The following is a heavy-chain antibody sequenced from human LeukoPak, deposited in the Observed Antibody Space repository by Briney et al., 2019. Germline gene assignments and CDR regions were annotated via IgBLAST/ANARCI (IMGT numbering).Heavy chain of an antibody. CDR1: GFTFSSYA. CDR2: ISYDGSNK. D-gene: IGHD3-22*01. J-gene: IGHJ4*02. Sequence: GGSLRLSCAASGFTFSSYAMHWVRQAPGKGLEWVAVISYDGSNKYYADSVKGRFTISRDNSKNTLYLQMNSLRAEDTAVYYCAKSWHYYDSSGPLTPAGYWGQGTLVTVSS. V-gene: IGHV3-30-3*02. CDR3: AKSWHYYDSSGPLTPAGY.